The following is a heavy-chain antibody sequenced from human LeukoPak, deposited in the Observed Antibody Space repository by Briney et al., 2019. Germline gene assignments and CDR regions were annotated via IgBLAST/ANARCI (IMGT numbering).Heavy chain of an antibody. CDR1: GGSITSYY. D-gene: IGHD3-10*01. CDR2: VYYSGST. CDR3: ARAYGSGSYAYYYGLDV. Sequence: SETLSLTCTVSGGSITSYYWGWIRQPPGSGLEWIGYVYYSGSTNYNPSLKSRVTISVDTSKTQFSLKLSSVTAADTAVYYCARAYGSGSYAYYYGLDVWGQGTTVTVSS. V-gene: IGHV4-59*01. J-gene: IGHJ6*02.